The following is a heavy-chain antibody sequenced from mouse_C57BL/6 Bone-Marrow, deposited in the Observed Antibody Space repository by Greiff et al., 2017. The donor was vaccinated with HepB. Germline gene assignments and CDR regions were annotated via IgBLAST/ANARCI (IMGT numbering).Heavy chain of an antibody. CDR2: ISSGGDYI. D-gene: IGHD2-5*01. J-gene: IGHJ2*01. Sequence: EVQRVESGEGLVKPGGSLKLSCAASGFTFSSYAMSWVRQTPEKRLEWVAYISSGGDYIYYADTVKGRFTISRDNARNTLYMQMSSLKSEDTAMYYCTRDPYYSNYDSWGQGTTLTVSS. V-gene: IGHV5-9-1*02. CDR3: TRDPYYSNYDS. CDR1: GFTFSSYA.